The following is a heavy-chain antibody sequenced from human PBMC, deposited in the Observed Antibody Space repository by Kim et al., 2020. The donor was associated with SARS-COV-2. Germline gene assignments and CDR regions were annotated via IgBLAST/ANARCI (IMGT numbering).Heavy chain of an antibody. D-gene: IGHD3-9*01. CDR1: GFTFSNAW. Sequence: GGSLRLSCAASGFTFSNAWMSWVRQAPGKGLEWVGRIKSKTDGGTTDYAAPVKGRFTISRDDSKNTLYLQMNSLKTEDTAVYYCTTEFRHGDWSILIYYYYGMDVWGQGTTVTVSS. CDR3: TTEFRHGDWSILIYYYYGMDV. V-gene: IGHV3-15*01. CDR2: IKSKTDGGTT. J-gene: IGHJ6*02.